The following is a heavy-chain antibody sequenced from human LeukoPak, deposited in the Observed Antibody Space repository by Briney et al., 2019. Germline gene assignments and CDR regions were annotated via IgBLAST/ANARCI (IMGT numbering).Heavy chain of an antibody. J-gene: IGHJ3*02. CDR1: GFTFDDYA. Sequence: AGGSLRLSCAASGFTFDDYAMHWVRHAPGKGLEWVSLISGDGGSTYHADSVKGRFTISRDNSKNSLYLQMNSLRTEDTALYYCAKGRYYYDSSDAFDIWGQGTMVTVSS. CDR3: AKGRYYYDSSDAFDI. CDR2: ISGDGGST. D-gene: IGHD3-22*01. V-gene: IGHV3-43*02.